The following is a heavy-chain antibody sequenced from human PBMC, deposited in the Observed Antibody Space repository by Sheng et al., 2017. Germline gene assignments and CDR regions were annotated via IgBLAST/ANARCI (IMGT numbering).Heavy chain of an antibody. CDR2: IYYSGST. Sequence: QLQLQESGPGLVKPSETLSLTCTVSGGSISSSSYYWGWIRQPPGKGLEWIGSIYYSGSTYYNPSLKSRVTISVDTSKNQFSLKLSSVTAADTAVYYCARKPEYQLPVNYGMDVWGQGDHG. CDR3: ARKPEYQLPVNYGMDV. J-gene: IGHJ6*02. D-gene: IGHD2-2*01. CDR1: GGSISSSSYY. V-gene: IGHV4-39*07.